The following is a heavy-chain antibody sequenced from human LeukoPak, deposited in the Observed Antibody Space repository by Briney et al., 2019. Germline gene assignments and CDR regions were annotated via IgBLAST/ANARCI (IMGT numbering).Heavy chain of an antibody. V-gene: IGHV4-34*01. CDR2: INHSGST. Sequence: PSETLSLTCAVYGGSFSGYYWSWIRQPPGKGLEWIGEINHSGSTNYNPSLKSRVTISVDTSKNQFSLKLSSVTAADTAVYYCASPRVGYYYDSSGFDYWGQGTLVTVSS. J-gene: IGHJ4*02. CDR3: ASPRVGYYYDSSGFDY. D-gene: IGHD3-22*01. CDR1: GGSFSGYY.